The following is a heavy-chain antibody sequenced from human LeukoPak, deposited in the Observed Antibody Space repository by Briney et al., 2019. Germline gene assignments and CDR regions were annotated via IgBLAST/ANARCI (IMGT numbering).Heavy chain of an antibody. Sequence: SETLSLTCAVYGGSFSGYYWSWIRQPPGEGLEWIGEINHSGSTNYNPSLKSRVTISVDTSKNQFSLKLSSVTAADTAVYYCARDSIAVADPFDYWGQGTLVTVSS. CDR2: INHSGST. CDR3: ARDSIAVADPFDY. D-gene: IGHD6-19*01. CDR1: GGSFSGYY. J-gene: IGHJ4*02. V-gene: IGHV4-34*01.